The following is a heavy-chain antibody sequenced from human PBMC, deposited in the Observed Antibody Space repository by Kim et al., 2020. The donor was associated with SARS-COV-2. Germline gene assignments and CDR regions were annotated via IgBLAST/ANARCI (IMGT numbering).Heavy chain of an antibody. CDR2: INPSGGST. V-gene: IGHV1-46*01. CDR3: AREESTATITGGWYFDL. D-gene: IGHD5-12*01. CDR1: GYTFTSYY. J-gene: IGHJ2*01. Sequence: ASVKVSCKASGYTFTSYYMHWVRQAPGQGLEWMGIINPSGGSTSYAQKFQGRVTMTWDTSTSTVYMELSSLRSEDTAVYYCAREESTATITGGWYFDLWGRGTLVTVSS.